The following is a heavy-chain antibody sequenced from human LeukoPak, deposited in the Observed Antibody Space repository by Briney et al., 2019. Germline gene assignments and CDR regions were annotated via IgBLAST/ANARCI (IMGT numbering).Heavy chain of an antibody. CDR1: GYSFTGYY. CDR2: INPNSGDT. D-gene: IGHD5-18*01. V-gene: IGHV1-2*02. CDR3: ARIPQKTTMVTRRVDY. Sequence: ASVKVSCKASGYSFTGYYLHWVRQAPGQGLEWMGWINPNSGDTNYAQKFQGRVTMTRDTSINAAYMELSGLRSEDSAVYYCARIPQKTTMVTRRVDYWGQGTLVTVSS. J-gene: IGHJ4*02.